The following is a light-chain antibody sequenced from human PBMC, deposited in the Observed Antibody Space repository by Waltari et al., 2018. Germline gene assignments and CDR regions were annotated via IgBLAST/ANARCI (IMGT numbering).Light chain of an antibody. J-gene: IGKJ1*01. V-gene: IGKV3-15*01. CDR1: QSVSNN. CDR3: QQYNNWPPWT. Sequence: EIVMTQSPATLSVSPGERATLSCRASQSVSNNLAWYQQKPGQAPRLLIYGASTRATGIPARFSGGGSGTEFTLTISSLQSEDVAVYYCQQYNNWPPWTFGQGTKVEIK. CDR2: GAS.